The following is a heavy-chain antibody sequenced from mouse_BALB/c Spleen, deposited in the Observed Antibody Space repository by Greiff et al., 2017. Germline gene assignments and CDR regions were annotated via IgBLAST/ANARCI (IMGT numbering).Heavy chain of an antibody. Sequence: EVQLVESGPGLVKPSQSLSLTCNVTGYSITSDYAWNWNRQSPGNQLEWMGYISYSGSTSYNPSLKSRISITRDTSKNQFFLQLNSVTTEDTATYYCAREDYYGNSPFDYWGQGTTLTVSS. J-gene: IGHJ2*01. CDR1: GYSITSDYA. CDR3: AREDYYGNSPFDY. V-gene: IGHV3-2*02. CDR2: ISYSGST. D-gene: IGHD2-1*01.